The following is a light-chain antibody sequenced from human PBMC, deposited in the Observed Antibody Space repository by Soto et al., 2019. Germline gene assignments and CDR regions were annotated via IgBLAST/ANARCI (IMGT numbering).Light chain of an antibody. Sequence: QSALTQPPSASGSPGQSVTISCTGTSSDVGGYNFVSWYQQHPDKAPKLMIYEVSKRPSGVPDRFSGSKSGNTASLTVSGLQAEDEADYYCSSYAGGNNLVFGGGTKLTVL. J-gene: IGLJ2*01. CDR2: EVS. CDR3: SSYAGGNNLV. V-gene: IGLV2-8*01. CDR1: SSDVGGYNF.